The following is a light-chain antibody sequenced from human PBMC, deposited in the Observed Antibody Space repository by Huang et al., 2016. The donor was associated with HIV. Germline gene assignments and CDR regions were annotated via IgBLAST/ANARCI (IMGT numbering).Light chain of an antibody. CDR1: QRGSSD. V-gene: IGKV3-15*01. CDR2: GAS. Sequence: TVMTQSPAILSVSPGERATLSCRASQRGSSDLAWYQQKPGKPPRLLIYGASTRATGIPPRFSGVGSGAEFTLTISGLQSEDVAIYYCQHYHNWPPRYTFGQGTKLEIK. J-gene: IGKJ2*01. CDR3: QHYHNWPPRYT.